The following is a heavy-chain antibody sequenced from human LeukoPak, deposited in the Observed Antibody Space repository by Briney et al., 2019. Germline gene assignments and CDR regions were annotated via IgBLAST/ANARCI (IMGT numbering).Heavy chain of an antibody. CDR2: TYYRSKWYN. J-gene: IGHJ6*02. CDR3: ARDRVTMVRGVTGVPYYYYYGMDV. Sequence: SQTLSLTCAISGDSVSSNSAAWNWIRQSPSRGLEWLGRTYYRSKWYNDYAVSVKSRITINPDTSKNQFSLQLHSVTPEDTAVYYCARDRVTMVRGVTGVPYYYYYGMDVWGQGTTVTVFS. V-gene: IGHV6-1*01. CDR1: GDSVSSNSAA. D-gene: IGHD3-10*01.